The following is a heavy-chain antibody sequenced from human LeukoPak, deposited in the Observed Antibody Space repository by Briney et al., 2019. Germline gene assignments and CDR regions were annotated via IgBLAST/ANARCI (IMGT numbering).Heavy chain of an antibody. D-gene: IGHD5-24*01. CDR2: ISYDGSNK. CDR3: AKGGLRDGYSYAS. J-gene: IGHJ5*02. V-gene: IGHV3-30*18. Sequence: GRSLRLSCAASGFTFSSYGMHWVRQAPGKGLEWVAVISYDGSNKYYADSVNGRFTISRDNSKNTLSLQMNSLRAADTAVYYCAKGGLRDGYSYASWGQGTLITVSS. CDR1: GFTFSSYG.